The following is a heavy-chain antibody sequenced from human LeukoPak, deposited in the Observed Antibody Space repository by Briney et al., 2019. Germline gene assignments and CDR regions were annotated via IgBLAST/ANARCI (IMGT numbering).Heavy chain of an antibody. CDR2: VIPIFGTS. J-gene: IGHJ1*01. Sequence: SVXXSXXASXXTXXSXAXSXXGQAAGQGVEWMGGVIPIFGTSNYAQRFQGRVTITADESTSTAYMELSSLRSEDTAVYYCARAPRSSGWYKEYFQHWGQGTLVTVSS. CDR1: XXTXXSXA. V-gene: IGHV1-69*13. D-gene: IGHD6-19*01. CDR3: ARAPRSSGWYKEYFQH.